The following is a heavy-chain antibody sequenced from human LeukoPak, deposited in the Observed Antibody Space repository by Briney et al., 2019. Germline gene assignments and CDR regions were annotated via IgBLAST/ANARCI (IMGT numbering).Heavy chain of an antibody. Sequence: SETLSLTCAVYGGSFSGYYSSCIPQPPGKGREGIGEITHSGSTNYNPSLKRRVTISVATSTNTFSMTLSFVKAADTAVYSCARGARYSKRMVRFDPWGQGNLVTVSS. CDR3: ARGARYSKRMVRFDP. D-gene: IGHD4-11*01. V-gene: IGHV4-34*01. CDR2: ITHSGST. J-gene: IGHJ5*02. CDR1: GGSFSGYY.